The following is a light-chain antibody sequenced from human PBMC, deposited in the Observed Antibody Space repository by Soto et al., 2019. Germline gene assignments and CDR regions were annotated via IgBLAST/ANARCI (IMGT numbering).Light chain of an antibody. J-gene: IGKJ1*01. CDR1: QSVSSW. CDR2: KAS. V-gene: IGKV1-5*03. Sequence: DIHMTHSASTLAPCLTDRVTTIRQASQSVSSWLAWYRQKPGKAPELLIYKASNLENGVPSRFSGSGSGTEFTLTISSLQPDDFATYYCQQYDSYSPWMFGKGTKVDIK. CDR3: QQYDSYSPWM.